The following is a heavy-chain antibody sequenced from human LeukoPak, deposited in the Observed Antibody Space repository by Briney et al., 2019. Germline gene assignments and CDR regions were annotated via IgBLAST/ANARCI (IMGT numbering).Heavy chain of an antibody. J-gene: IGHJ4*02. D-gene: IGHD2-2*01. CDR2: INSDGSVT. CDR1: GFTFSSYW. Sequence: GGSLRLSCAASGFTFSSYWMHWVRQAPGKGLVWVSRINSDGSVTTYADSVKSRFTISRDDAENTLYLHMNSLRAEDTAVYYCARGLQALPAAVADYWGQGTLVTVSS. CDR3: ARGLQALPAAVADY. V-gene: IGHV3-74*01.